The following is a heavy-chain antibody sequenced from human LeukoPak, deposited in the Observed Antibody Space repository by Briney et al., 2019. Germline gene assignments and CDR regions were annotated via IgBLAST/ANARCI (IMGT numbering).Heavy chain of an antibody. D-gene: IGHD2-15*01. Sequence: PGGSLRLSCAASGFTFSDYYMTWIRQAPGKGPEWLSYISTSSTYTNYADSVKGRFTISRDNSKNTLYLQMNSLRAEDTAVYYCATPRRVVVAATPGCLDYWGQGTLVTVSS. V-gene: IGHV3-11*03. CDR2: ISTSSTYT. CDR1: GFTFSDYY. CDR3: ATPRRVVVAATPGCLDY. J-gene: IGHJ4*02.